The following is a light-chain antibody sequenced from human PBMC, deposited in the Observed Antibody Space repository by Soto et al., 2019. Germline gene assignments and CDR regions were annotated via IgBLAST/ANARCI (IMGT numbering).Light chain of an antibody. V-gene: IGKV3-15*01. CDR2: GAS. J-gene: IGKJ3*01. CDR1: QSVGSN. Sequence: ERVMTQSPATLSVSPGKRATLSCRASQSVGSNLAWYQQKPGQAPRLLIFGASSRATGVPARFSGSGSGTEFTLTINSLQSEDFAVYFCQQYDNLPLTFGPGTKMDIK. CDR3: QQYDNLPLT.